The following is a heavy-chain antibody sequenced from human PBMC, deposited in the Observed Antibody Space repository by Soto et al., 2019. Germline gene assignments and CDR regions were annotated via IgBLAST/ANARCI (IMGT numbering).Heavy chain of an antibody. V-gene: IGHV4-59*01. Sequence: SETLSLTCTVSGGSISSYYWSWIRQPPGKGLEWIGYIYYSGSTNYNPSLKGRVTISVDTSKNQFSLKLSSVTAADTAVYYCASARRYRYGSYNWCDHWGQETLLNVSS. CDR1: GGSISSYY. CDR2: IYYSGST. J-gene: IGHJ5*02. CDR3: ASARRYRYGSYNWCDH. D-gene: IGHD5-18*01.